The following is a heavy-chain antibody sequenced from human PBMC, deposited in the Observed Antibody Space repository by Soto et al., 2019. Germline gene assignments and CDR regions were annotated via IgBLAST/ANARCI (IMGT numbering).Heavy chain of an antibody. V-gene: IGHV1-69*13. J-gene: IGHJ6*03. D-gene: IGHD1-1*01. CDR2: IIPIFGTA. CDR1: GGTFSSYA. CDR3: AKFRTTGTTNYMDV. Sequence: ASVQVSCKASGGTFSSYAISWVRQAPGQGLEWMGGIIPIFGTANYAQKFQGRVTITADESTSTAYMELSSLRSEDTAVDYCAKFRTTGTTNYMDVWGKGTTVTVSS.